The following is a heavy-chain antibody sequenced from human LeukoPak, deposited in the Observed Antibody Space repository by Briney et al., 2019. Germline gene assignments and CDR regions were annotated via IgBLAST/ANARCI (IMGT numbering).Heavy chain of an antibody. V-gene: IGHV4-4*07. CDR3: ARGGVVVPAAIRDAFDI. D-gene: IGHD2-2*01. CDR2: IFTSGNT. J-gene: IGHJ3*02. Sequence: PSETLSLTCTVSGGSMSGYFWNWIRQPAGKGLEWIGRIFTSGNTDYNPSLESRLTVSVDPSKNQFSLRLTSVTAADTAVYYCARGGVVVPAAIRDAFDIWGQGTMVTVSS. CDR1: GGSMSGYF.